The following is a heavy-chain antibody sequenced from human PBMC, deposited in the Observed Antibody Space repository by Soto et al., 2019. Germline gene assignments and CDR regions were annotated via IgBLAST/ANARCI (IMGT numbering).Heavy chain of an antibody. CDR3: ARDLIAVAGWGYYGMDV. D-gene: IGHD6-19*01. CDR2: MNPNSGNT. Sequence: QVQLVQSGAEVKKPGASVKVSCKASGYTFTSYDINWVRQATGQGLEWMGWMNPNSGNTGYAQKFQGRVTMTRNNSLSTAYMELSRLRSEDTAVYYCARDLIAVAGWGYYGMDVWGQGTTVTVSS. J-gene: IGHJ6*02. CDR1: GYTFTSYD. V-gene: IGHV1-8*01.